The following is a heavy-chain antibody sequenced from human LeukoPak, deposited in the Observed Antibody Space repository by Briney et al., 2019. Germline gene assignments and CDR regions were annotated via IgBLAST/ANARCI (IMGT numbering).Heavy chain of an antibody. D-gene: IGHD3-10*01. CDR1: GFTFDDYA. J-gene: IGHJ4*02. CDR2: ISWNSGSI. V-gene: IGHV3-9*01. CDR3: AKSGITMVRGVPDY. Sequence: GRSLRLSCAASGFTFDDYAMHWVRQAPGKGLEWVSGISWNSGSIGYADSVKGRFTISRDNAMNSLYLQMNSLRAEDTALYYCAKSGITMVRGVPDYWGQGTLVTVSS.